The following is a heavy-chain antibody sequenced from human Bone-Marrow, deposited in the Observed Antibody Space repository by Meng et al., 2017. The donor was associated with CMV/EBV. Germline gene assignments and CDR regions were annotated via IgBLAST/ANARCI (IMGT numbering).Heavy chain of an antibody. D-gene: IGHD1-7*01. V-gene: IGHV3-9*01. J-gene: IGHJ4*02. CDR3: AKDQGVNWNYALVDY. CDR1: GFTFDDYA. Sequence: SLKISCAASGFTFDDYAMHWVRQAPGKGLEWVSGISWNSGSIGYADSVKGRFTISRDNAKNSLYLQMNSLRAEDTALYYCAKDQGVNWNYALVDYWGQGMLVIVSS. CDR2: ISWNSGSI.